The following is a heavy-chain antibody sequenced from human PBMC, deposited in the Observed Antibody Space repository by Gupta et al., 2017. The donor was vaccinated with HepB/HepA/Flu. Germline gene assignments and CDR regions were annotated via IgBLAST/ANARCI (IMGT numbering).Heavy chain of an antibody. V-gene: IGHV4-30-4*08. J-gene: IGHJ4*02. CDR3: AREFPSIGGYFDF. CDR1: GDSIAQGAHY. CDR2: IYYSGNT. Sequence: QVQLHESAPGLVGPSQTLSPTCTVSGDSIAQGAHYWTWTRQRPGQGLEWIGYIYYSGNTKFTPSLKSRIRMSVDTSKNQFSLKLTSVTVEDTAVYYCAREFPSIGGYFDFWGQGVLVTVTT. D-gene: IGHD2-21*01.